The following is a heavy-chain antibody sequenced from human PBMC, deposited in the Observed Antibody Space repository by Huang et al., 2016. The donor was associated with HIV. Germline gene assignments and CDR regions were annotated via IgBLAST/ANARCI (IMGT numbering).Heavy chain of an antibody. Sequence: QVQLQQWGAGLLKASETLSLTCAVYGGSFSGYYWSWIRQPPGKGVDWIGEINHSGSTNYNPSLKSRVTISVDTSKNQFSLKLSSVTAADTAVYCCARGAVRYFDRGGTRYYGMDVWGQGTTVTVSS. CDR1: GGSFSGYY. V-gene: IGHV4-34*02. CDR3: ARGAVRYFDRGGTRYYGMDV. D-gene: IGHD3-9*01. CDR2: INHSGST. J-gene: IGHJ6*02.